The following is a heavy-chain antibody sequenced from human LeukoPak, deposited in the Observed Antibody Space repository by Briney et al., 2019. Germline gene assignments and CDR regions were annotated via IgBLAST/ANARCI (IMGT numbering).Heavy chain of an antibody. CDR3: ARIRSRHDFWSGYNFGY. D-gene: IGHD3-3*01. CDR2: INHSGST. J-gene: IGHJ4*02. Sequence: SETLSLTCAVYGGSFSGYYWSWIRQPPGKGLEWIGEINHSGSTNYNPSLKSRVTISVDTSKNQFSLKLSSVTAADTAVYYCARIRSRHDFWSGYNFGYWGQGTPVTVSS. CDR1: GGSFSGYY. V-gene: IGHV4-34*01.